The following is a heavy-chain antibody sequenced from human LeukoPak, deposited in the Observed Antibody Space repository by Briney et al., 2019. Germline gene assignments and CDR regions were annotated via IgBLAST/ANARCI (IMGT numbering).Heavy chain of an antibody. D-gene: IGHD3-22*01. V-gene: IGHV4-59*01. CDR3: ARLYYDSSGYRYWYFDL. CDR1: GGSISSYY. CDR2: IYYSGST. Sequence: SETLSLTCTVSGGSISSYYWSWIRQPPGKGLEWIGYIYYSGSTNYNPSLKSRVTISVDTSKNQFSLKLSSVTAADTAVYYCARLYYDSSGYRYWYFDLWGRGTLVTVSS. J-gene: IGHJ2*01.